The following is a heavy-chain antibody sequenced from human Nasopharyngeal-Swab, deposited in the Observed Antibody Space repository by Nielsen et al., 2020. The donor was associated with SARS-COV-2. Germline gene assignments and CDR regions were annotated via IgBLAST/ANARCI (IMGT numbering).Heavy chain of an antibody. J-gene: IGHJ4*02. D-gene: IGHD3-16*02. CDR3: AREPRYYDYVWGSYRYGYFDY. CDR1: GYTFTSYY. Sequence: ASVKVSCKASGYTFTSYYMHWVRQAPGQGLEWMGIINPSGGSTSYAQKFQGRVTMTRDTSTSTVYMELSSLRSEDTAVYYCAREPRYYDYVWGSYRYGYFDYWGQGTPVTVSS. V-gene: IGHV1-46*01. CDR2: INPSGGST.